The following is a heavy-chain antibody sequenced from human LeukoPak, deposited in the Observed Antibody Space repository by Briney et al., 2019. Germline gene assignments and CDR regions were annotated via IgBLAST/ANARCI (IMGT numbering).Heavy chain of an antibody. V-gene: IGHV4-30-2*01. CDR3: AREPTVTTGVFDY. Sequence: PSETLSLTCTVSGGSISSGGYYWSWIRQPPGKGLEWIGYIYHSGSTYYNPSLKSRVTISVDRSKNQFSLKLSSVTAADTAVYYCAREPTVTTGVFDYWGQGTLVTVSS. J-gene: IGHJ4*02. CDR2: IYHSGST. D-gene: IGHD4-11*01. CDR1: GGSISSGGYY.